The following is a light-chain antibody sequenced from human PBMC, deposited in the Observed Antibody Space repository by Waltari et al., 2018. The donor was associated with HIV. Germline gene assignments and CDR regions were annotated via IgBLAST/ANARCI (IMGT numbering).Light chain of an antibody. V-gene: IGKV3-11*01. Sequence: EIVLTQSQATLSLSPGERATLSCSAIQSVSSYLACYQQKHGQAPWLLIYDASNRATVIPARFSGSGSGTDFTLTISSLEPEDFAVYYCQQRSNWPSLTFGGGTTVEIK. J-gene: IGKJ4*01. CDR3: QQRSNWPSLT. CDR1: QSVSSY. CDR2: DAS.